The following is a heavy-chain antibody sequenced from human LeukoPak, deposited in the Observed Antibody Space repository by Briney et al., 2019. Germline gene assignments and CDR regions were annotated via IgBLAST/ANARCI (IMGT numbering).Heavy chain of an antibody. Sequence: PGGSLRLSCTASGFIASSNYMSWVRQAPGKGLEWVSVIYSGGSTYYADSVKGRFTISRDNSKNTLYLQMNSLRAEDTAVYYCARGSAYGSGTYGYYFDYWGQGTLVTVSS. J-gene: IGHJ4*02. CDR2: IYSGGST. CDR3: ARGSAYGSGTYGYYFDY. D-gene: IGHD3-10*01. CDR1: GFIASSNY. V-gene: IGHV3-53*01.